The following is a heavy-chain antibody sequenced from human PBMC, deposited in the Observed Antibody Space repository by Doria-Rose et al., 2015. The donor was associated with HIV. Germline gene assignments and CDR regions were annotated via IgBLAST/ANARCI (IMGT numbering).Heavy chain of an antibody. CDR3: ARIKSSRWYHKYYFDF. CDR2: IFSDDER. Sequence: ESGPVLVKPTETLTLTCTVSGVSLSSPGMGVSWIRQPPGKALEWPANIFSDDERSYKTSPKSRLTISRGTSKSQVVLTMTDMDPVDTATYYCARIKSSRWYHKYYFDFWGQGTLVIVSA. J-gene: IGHJ4*02. CDR1: GVSLSSPGMG. D-gene: IGHD6-13*01. V-gene: IGHV2-26*01.